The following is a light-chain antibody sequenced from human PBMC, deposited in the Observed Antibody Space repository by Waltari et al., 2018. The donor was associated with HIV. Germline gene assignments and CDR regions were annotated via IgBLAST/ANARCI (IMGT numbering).Light chain of an antibody. J-gene: IGKJ1*01. CDR2: WAS. CDR3: QQYYHTLWT. V-gene: IGKV4-1*01. Sequence: DMVMSESPVYLAVLLRDTITNHYKSGQSLLYSTNNQTFLAWYQQKPRQPPKLLIYWASVRGSGVPDRFSASGSETDFTLTINSLQAEDVALYYCQQYYHTLWTFGRGTKVEIK. CDR1: QSLLYSTNNQTF.